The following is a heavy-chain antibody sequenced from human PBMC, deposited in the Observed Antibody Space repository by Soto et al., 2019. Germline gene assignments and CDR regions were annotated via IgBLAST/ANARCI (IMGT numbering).Heavy chain of an antibody. CDR1: GFTLSNYS. V-gene: IGHV3-48*02. J-gene: IGHJ4*02. Sequence: EVQLVESGGRLVQPGGSLRLSCAASGFTLSNYSMNWARQAPGKGLEWVSYISSSSSTIYYADSVKVRFTISRDNAKNSLYLQMNSLRDEDTAVYYCVRGGAFKIDYWGQGTLVTVSS. CDR2: ISSSSSTI. D-gene: IGHD3-16*01. CDR3: VRGGAFKIDY.